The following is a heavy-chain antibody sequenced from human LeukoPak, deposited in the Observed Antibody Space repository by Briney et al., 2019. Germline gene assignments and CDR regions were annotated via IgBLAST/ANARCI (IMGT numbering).Heavy chain of an antibody. J-gene: IGHJ4*02. Sequence: KASETLSLTRTVSGGSISSYYWSWIRQPPGKGLEWIGYIYYSGSTNYNPPLKSRVTISVDTSKNQFSLKLSSVTAADTAVYYCARVRSGVPAAPFDYWGQGTLVTVSS. CDR1: GGSISSYY. D-gene: IGHD2-2*01. CDR2: IYYSGST. CDR3: ARVRSGVPAAPFDY. V-gene: IGHV4-59*01.